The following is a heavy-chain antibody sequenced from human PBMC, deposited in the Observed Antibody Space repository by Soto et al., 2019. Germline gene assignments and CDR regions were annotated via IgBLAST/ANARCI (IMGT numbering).Heavy chain of an antibody. CDR3: ASTSSSSALYYYYYMDG. CDR1: GGSFSGYY. CDR2: INHSGST. V-gene: IGHV4-34*01. J-gene: IGHJ6*03. D-gene: IGHD6-6*01. Sequence: SETLSLTCAVYGGSFSGYYWSWIRQPPGKGLEWIGEINHSGSTNYNPSLKSRVTISVDTSKNQFSLKLSSVTAADTAVYYCASTSSSSALYYYYYMDGWGKGTTVTVSS.